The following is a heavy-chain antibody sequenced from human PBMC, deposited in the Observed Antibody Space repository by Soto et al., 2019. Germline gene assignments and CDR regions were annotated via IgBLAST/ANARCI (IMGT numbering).Heavy chain of an antibody. CDR1: GFTFRINA. CDR2: ITSGGDAT. D-gene: IGHD3-10*01. J-gene: IGHJ6*03. V-gene: IGHV3-23*01. CDR3: ARDGSAVPGYYYYYLDV. Sequence: EVQLLESGGGLVQPGGSLRLSCAASGFTFRINAMTWVRQAPGKGLEWVSTITSGGDATFYADSVKGRLIISRDNSKNTLYLQMNSLRDEDTAVYYCARDGSAVPGYYYYYLDVWGKGTTVTVSS.